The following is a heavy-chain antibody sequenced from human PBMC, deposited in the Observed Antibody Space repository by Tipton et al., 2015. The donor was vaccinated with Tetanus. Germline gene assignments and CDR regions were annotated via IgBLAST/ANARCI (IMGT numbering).Heavy chain of an antibody. V-gene: IGHV4-59*01. CDR1: GDSITSFY. J-gene: IGHJ4*02. Sequence: TLSLTCTVSGDSITSFYWSWIRQPPGKGLEWIGFIFYGGTTNYNPSLKSRVTISLDTSKNQFSLQLSSVTAADTAVYYCARELGASGLHWGQGALVTVSS. CDR3: ARELGASGLH. CDR2: IFYGGTT. D-gene: IGHD1-26*01.